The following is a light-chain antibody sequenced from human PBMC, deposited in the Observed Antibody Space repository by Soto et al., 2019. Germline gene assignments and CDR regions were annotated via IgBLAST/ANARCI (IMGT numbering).Light chain of an antibody. CDR2: GAS. CDR3: QQYGSLLPVT. CDR1: QSVSSSY. V-gene: IGKV3-20*01. J-gene: IGKJ5*01. Sequence: EIVLTQSPGILSLSPGERATLSCRASQSVSSSYLAWYQQKPGQAPRLLIYGASSRATGIPDRFSGSGSGTYFTLTISRLEPEDFVVYYCQQYGSLLPVTFGQGTRLEIK.